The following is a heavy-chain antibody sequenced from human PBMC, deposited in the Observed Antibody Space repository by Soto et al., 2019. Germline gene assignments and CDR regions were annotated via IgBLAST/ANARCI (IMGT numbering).Heavy chain of an antibody. CDR2: IYHSGST. CDR3: ARGVSIGTGWFDP. V-gene: IGHV4-61*01. CDR1: GGSVSSGSYY. D-gene: IGHD1-1*01. J-gene: IGHJ5*02. Sequence: SETLSLTCTVSGGSVSSGSYYWTWIRQPPGKGLEWIGCIYHSGSTDYNPSLKSRVTMSVDTSKNQFSLNLSSVTAADTAVYYCARGVSIGTGWFDPSGQGTLVTGLL.